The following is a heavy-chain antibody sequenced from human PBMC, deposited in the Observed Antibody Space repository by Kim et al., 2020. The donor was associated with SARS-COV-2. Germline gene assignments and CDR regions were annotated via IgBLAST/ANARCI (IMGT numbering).Heavy chain of an antibody. J-gene: IGHJ5*02. Sequence: SETLSLTCTVSGGSISSSSYYWGWIRQPPGKGLEWIGSIYYSGSTYYNPSLKSRVTISVDTSKNQFSLKLSSVTAADTAVYYCARHLSEPGGDCFDPWGQGTLVTVSS. D-gene: IGHD2-21*01. CDR1: GGSISSSSYY. CDR2: IYYSGST. CDR3: ARHLSEPGGDCFDP. V-gene: IGHV4-39*01.